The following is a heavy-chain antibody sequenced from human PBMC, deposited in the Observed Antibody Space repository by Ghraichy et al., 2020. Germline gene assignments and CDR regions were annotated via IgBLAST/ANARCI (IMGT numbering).Heavy chain of an antibody. Sequence: GESLNISCAASGFTFSSYSMNWVRQAPGKGLEWVSYISSSSSTIYYADSVKGRFTISRDNAKNSLYLQMNSLRAEDTAVYYCARDLFPIVYSSGIDYWGQGTLVTVSS. V-gene: IGHV3-48*01. J-gene: IGHJ4*02. CDR1: GFTFSSYS. D-gene: IGHD6-19*01. CDR3: ARDLFPIVYSSGIDY. CDR2: ISSSSSTI.